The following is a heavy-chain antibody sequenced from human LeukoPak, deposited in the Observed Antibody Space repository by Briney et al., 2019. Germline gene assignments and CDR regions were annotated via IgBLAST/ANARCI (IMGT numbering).Heavy chain of an antibody. V-gene: IGHV4-34*01. CDR2: INHSGST. Sequence: SETLSLTCAVYGGSFNGYYWSWIRQPPGKGLEWIGEINHSGSTNYNPSLKSRVTISVDTSKNQFSLKLSSVTAADTAVYYCAREDYYGSGLFDYWGQGTLVTVSS. D-gene: IGHD3-10*01. CDR1: GGSFNGYY. CDR3: AREDYYGSGLFDY. J-gene: IGHJ4*02.